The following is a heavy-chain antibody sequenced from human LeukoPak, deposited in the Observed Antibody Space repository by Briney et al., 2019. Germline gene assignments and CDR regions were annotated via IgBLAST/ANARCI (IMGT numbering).Heavy chain of an antibody. CDR2: ISGSGGST. V-gene: IGHV3-23*01. CDR3: AKDGHYYDSSGYGSDYFDY. CDR1: GFIFSHYG. D-gene: IGHD3-22*01. Sequence: GGSLRLSCVASGFIFSHYGMHWVRQAPGKGLEWVSAISGSGGSTYYADSVKGRFTISRDNSKNTLYLQMNSLRAEDTAVYYCAKDGHYYDSSGYGSDYFDYWGQGTLVTVSS. J-gene: IGHJ4*02.